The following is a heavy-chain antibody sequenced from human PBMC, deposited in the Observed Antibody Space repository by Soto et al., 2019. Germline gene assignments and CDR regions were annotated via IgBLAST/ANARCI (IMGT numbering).Heavy chain of an antibody. D-gene: IGHD1-26*01. CDR2: TRYKANSYSP. CDR1: GFTFSDYY. J-gene: IGHJ4*02. V-gene: IGHV3-72*01. Sequence: EVQLVESGGGLVQPGGSLRLSCAASGFTFSDYYMDWVRQVPGKGLEWVGRTRYKANSYSPEYAPSVKGRFTISRHDLEDSMYLQMNSLKTEDTAVYYCARDTGGSYDYWGQGALVTVSS. CDR3: ARDTGGSYDY.